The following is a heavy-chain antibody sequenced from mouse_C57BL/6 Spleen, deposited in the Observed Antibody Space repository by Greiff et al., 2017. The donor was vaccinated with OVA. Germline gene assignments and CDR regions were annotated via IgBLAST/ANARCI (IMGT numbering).Heavy chain of an antibody. J-gene: IGHJ4*01. CDR2: INPNNGGT. CDR3: ERRGGITTVVAAYCAMDY. Sequence: EVQLQQSGPELVKPGASVKIPCKASGYTFTDYNMDWVKQSHGKSLEWIGDINPNNGGTIYNQKFKGKATLTVDKSSSTAYMELRSLTSEDTAVYYCERRGGITTVVAAYCAMDYWGQGTSVTVSS. CDR1: GYTFTDYN. V-gene: IGHV1-18*01. D-gene: IGHD1-1*01.